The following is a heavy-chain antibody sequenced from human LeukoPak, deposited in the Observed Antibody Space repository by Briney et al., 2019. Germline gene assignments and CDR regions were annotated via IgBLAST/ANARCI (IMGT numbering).Heavy chain of an antibody. CDR1: GFTVSSNY. D-gene: IGHD5-18*01. Sequence: GGSLRLSCAASGFTVSSNYMSWVRQAPGKGLEWVSVIYSGGSTYYADSVKGRFTISRDNSKNTLYLQMNSLRAEDTAVYYCAREYTAMAYDYWGQGNLVTVSS. CDR2: IYSGGST. J-gene: IGHJ4*02. V-gene: IGHV3-66*01. CDR3: AREYTAMAYDY.